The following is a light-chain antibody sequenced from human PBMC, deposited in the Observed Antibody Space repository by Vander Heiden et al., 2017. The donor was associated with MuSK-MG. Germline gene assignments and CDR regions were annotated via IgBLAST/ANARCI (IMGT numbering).Light chain of an antibody. CDR2: KGT. Sequence: SSELPQSPAVSVFPGQTARITCSGDGLPKEHVYWFQQRAGQAPLLVIFKGTERPSGIPERFSGSTSGTSVTLTIRGVQAEDEADYYCQSSDSSGTFHVVFGGGTKLTVL. J-gene: IGLJ2*01. CDR1: GLPKEH. V-gene: IGLV3-25*03. CDR3: QSSDSSGTFHVV.